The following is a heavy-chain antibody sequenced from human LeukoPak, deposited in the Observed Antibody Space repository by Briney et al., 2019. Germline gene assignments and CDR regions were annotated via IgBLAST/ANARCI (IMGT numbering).Heavy chain of an antibody. J-gene: IGHJ5*02. D-gene: IGHD6-13*01. Sequence: AGGSLRLSCEASGFTFSSYSMNWVRQAPGKGLEWISYISTSTTTIYYANSVKGRFTISRDNSKNTLYLQMNSLRTEDTAVYYCARGDKQLVFNRNKGGFDPWGQGTLVTVSS. CDR1: GFTFSSYS. V-gene: IGHV3-48*01. CDR3: ARGDKQLVFNRNKGGFDP. CDR2: ISTSTTTI.